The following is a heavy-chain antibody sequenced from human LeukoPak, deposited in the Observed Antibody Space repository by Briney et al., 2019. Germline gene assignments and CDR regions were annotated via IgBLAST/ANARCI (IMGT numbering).Heavy chain of an antibody. CDR1: GFTFNSYW. V-gene: IGHV3-7*01. CDR2: IKQDGSEK. CDR3: ARVRRGGGYVIDY. Sequence: GGSLRLSCAASGFTFNSYWMSWVRQAPGKGLEWVANIKQDGSEKYYVDSVKGRFTISRDNAKNSLYLQMNSLRAEDTAVYYCARVRRGGGYVIDYWGQGTLVTVSS. D-gene: IGHD5-12*01. J-gene: IGHJ4*02.